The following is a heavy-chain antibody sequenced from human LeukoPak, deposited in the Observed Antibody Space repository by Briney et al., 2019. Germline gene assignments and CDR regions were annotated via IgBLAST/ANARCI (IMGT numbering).Heavy chain of an antibody. J-gene: IGHJ4*02. D-gene: IGHD3/OR15-3a*01. CDR2: ISYDGSNK. CDR3: ARWVFWTYYFDY. CDR1: GFTFSSYG. V-gene: IGHV3-30*03. Sequence: PGRSLRLSCAASGFTFSSYGMHWVRQAPGKGLERVAVISYDGSNKYYADSVKGRFTISRDNSKNTLYLQMNSLRAEDTAVYYCARWVFWTYYFDYWGQGTLVTVSS.